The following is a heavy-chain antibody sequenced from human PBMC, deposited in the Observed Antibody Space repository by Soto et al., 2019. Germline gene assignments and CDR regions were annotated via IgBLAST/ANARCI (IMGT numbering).Heavy chain of an antibody. Sequence: SETLSLTCTVSGGSIDNAEDNWTWIRQPPGKGLEYIGYITYSGNTFYKSSLKSRIKMSVDTSKNQFSLRLTSVTAADTAGYYCATAPETFDPDGYYVNWFDPWGQGTLVTVSS. J-gene: IGHJ5*02. D-gene: IGHD3-10*02. V-gene: IGHV4-30-4*01. CDR2: ITYSGNT. CDR3: ATAPETFDPDGYYVNWFDP. CDR1: GGSIDNAEDN.